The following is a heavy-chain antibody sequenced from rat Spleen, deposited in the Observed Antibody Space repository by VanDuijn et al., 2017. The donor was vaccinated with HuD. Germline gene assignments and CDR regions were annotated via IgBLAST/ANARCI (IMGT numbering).Heavy chain of an antibody. CDR3: ARHSRTGSGSY. CDR1: GFAFSDFF. V-gene: IGHV5-7*01. Sequence: EVRLVESDGGLVQPGGSLKLSCAASGFAFSDFFMAWVRQAPAKGLEWVAYISYNGGSTYYRDSVKGRFTISRDNAKSTLYLQMDSLRSEDTATYYCARHSRTGSGSYWGQGVMVTVSS. CDR2: ISYNGGST. D-gene: IGHD5-1*01. J-gene: IGHJ2*01.